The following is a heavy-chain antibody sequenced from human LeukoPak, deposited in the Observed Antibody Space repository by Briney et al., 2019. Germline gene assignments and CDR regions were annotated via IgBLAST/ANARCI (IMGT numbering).Heavy chain of an antibody. Sequence: GGSLRLSCAASGFTFSSYSMNWVRQAPGKGLEWVSYISSSSSTIYYVDSAKGRFTISRDNAKNSLYLQMNSLRAEDTAVYYCARERGGYCSGTSCSNAFDIWGQGTMVTVSS. CDR1: GFTFSSYS. CDR2: ISSSSSTI. D-gene: IGHD2-2*01. V-gene: IGHV3-48*04. CDR3: ARERGGYCSGTSCSNAFDI. J-gene: IGHJ3*02.